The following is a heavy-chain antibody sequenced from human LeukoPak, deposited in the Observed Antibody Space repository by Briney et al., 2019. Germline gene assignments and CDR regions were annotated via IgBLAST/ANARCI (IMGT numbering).Heavy chain of an antibody. V-gene: IGHV1-2*06. CDR2: INPNSGGT. Sequence: ASVKVSCKASGYTFTGYYMHWVRQAPGQGLEWMGRINPNSGGTNYAQKFQGRVTMTRDTSISTAYMELSRLRSDDTAVYYCAGGPKTYYYDSSGYYYYWGQGTLVTVSS. CDR1: GYTFTGYY. D-gene: IGHD3-22*01. J-gene: IGHJ4*02. CDR3: AGGPKTYYYDSSGYYYY.